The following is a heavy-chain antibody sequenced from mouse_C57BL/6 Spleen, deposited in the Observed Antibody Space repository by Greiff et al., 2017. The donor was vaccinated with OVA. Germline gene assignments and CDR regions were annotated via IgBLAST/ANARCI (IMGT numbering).Heavy chain of an antibody. CDR3: AREGGSSLYYYAMDY. Sequence: EVKLVESEAGLVQPGSSMKLSCTASGFTFSDYYMAWVRQVPEKGLEWVANINYDGSGTYYLDSLKGRFIFSRDNAYSILYLQLSSLKCKDTAAYYGAREGGSSLYYYAMDYWGQGTSVTVSS. V-gene: IGHV5-16*01. CDR2: INYDGSGT. CDR1: GFTFSDYY. D-gene: IGHD1-1*01. J-gene: IGHJ4*01.